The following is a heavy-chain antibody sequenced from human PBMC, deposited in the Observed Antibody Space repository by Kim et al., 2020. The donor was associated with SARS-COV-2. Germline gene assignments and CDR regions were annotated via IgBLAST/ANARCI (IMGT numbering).Heavy chain of an antibody. CDR1: GDSISFSY. CDR2: IYYSGST. J-gene: IGHJ4*02. Sequence: SETLSLTCTVSGDSISFSYWSWIRQPPGKGLEWIGYIYYSGSTDYNPSFKSRVTISVDTSKNQFSLKLSSVTAADTAVYYCARGPAPAMSAFDYWGPGT. V-gene: IGHV4-59*01. CDR3: ARGPAPAMSAFDY.